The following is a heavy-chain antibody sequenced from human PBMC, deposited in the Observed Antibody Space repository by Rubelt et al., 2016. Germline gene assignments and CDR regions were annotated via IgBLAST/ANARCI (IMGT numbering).Heavy chain of an antibody. V-gene: IGHV3-7*03. J-gene: IGHJ4*02. Sequence: GKGLEWVANIEQDGSEKYYVDSVKGRFTISRDNAKNSLYLQMNSLRAEDTAVYYCARDPAEYDFWSGYVYWGQGTLVTVSS. D-gene: IGHD3-3*01. CDR3: ARDPAEYDFWSGYVY. CDR2: IEQDGSEK.